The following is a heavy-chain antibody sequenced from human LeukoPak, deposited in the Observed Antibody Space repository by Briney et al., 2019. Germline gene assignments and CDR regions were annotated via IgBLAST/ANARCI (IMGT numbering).Heavy chain of an antibody. D-gene: IGHD2-2*01. J-gene: IGHJ3*02. Sequence: GGSLRLSCAASGFTFDDYAMHWVRQAPGKGLEWVSGISWNRGSIVYADSVKGRFTISTDNDKNSLYLQMNSLRDEDMALYYCAKGGRYCSSTSCPEGFDIWGQGTMVTVSS. CDR1: GFTFDDYA. V-gene: IGHV3-9*03. CDR2: ISWNRGSI. CDR3: AKGGRYCSSTSCPEGFDI.